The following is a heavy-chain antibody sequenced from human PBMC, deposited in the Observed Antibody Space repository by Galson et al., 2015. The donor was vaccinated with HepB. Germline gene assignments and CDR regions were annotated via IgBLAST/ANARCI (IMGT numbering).Heavy chain of an antibody. J-gene: IGHJ6*02. V-gene: IGHV1-8*01. CDR3: ARHGYCGGDCPREIERGGMDV. D-gene: IGHD2-21*02. CDR2: MNPNSGNT. Sequence: QSGAEVKKPGESLKISCKASGYTFTSYDINWVRQATGQGLEWMGWMNPNSGNTGYAQKFQGRVTMTRNTSISTAYMELSSLRSEDTAVYYCARHGYCGGDCPREIERGGMDVWGQGTTVTVSS. CDR1: GYTFTSYD.